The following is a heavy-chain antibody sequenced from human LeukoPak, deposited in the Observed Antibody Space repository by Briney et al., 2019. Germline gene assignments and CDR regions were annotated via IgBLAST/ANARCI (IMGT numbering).Heavy chain of an antibody. V-gene: IGHV3-23*01. J-gene: IGHJ4*02. Sequence: GGSLRLSCAASGFTFSSYAMSWVRQAPGKGLEWVSAISGSGGSTYYADSVKGRFTISRDNAKNTVYLQMNNLRAEDTALYYCGRHAYGGSPPLSWGQGALVTVSS. D-gene: IGHD3-10*01. CDR1: GFTFSSYA. CDR3: GRHAYGGSPPLS. CDR2: ISGSGGST.